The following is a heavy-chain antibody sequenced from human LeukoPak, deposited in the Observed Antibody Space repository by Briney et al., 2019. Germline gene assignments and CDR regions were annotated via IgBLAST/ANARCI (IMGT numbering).Heavy chain of an antibody. D-gene: IGHD6-19*01. CDR2: INAGNGNT. CDR1: GYTFTSYA. CDR3: ARVQYSSGWKFYYYGMDV. Sequence: APVKVSCKASGYTFTSYAMHWVRQAPGQRLEWMGWINAGNGNTKYSQKFQGRVTITRDTSASTAYMELSSLRSEDTAVYYCARVQYSSGWKFYYYGMDVWGQGTTVTVSS. J-gene: IGHJ6*02. V-gene: IGHV1-3*01.